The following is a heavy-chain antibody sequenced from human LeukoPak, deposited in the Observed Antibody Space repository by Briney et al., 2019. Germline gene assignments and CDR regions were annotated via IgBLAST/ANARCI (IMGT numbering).Heavy chain of an antibody. CDR1: GFTFSNYA. Sequence: GGSLRLSCAASGFTFSNYAMSWVRQAPGKGLEWVSGISGSGGSTYYADSVKGRFTISRDNSKKTLYLQMNSLRAEDTAVYYCAKDRVGNPFYYNMDVWGKGTTVTVSS. V-gene: IGHV3-23*01. J-gene: IGHJ6*03. CDR3: AKDRVGNPFYYNMDV. D-gene: IGHD2-15*01. CDR2: ISGSGGST.